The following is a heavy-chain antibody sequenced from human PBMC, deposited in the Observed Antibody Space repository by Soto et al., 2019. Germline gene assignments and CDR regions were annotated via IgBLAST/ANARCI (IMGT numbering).Heavy chain of an antibody. Sequence: ASVKVSCKTSGYTFTDHGIDWVRQAPGQGLEWVGWVSSYNGNTNYAYNLKDRVIMTTDASTSTAYLELRGLRSDDTAVYYCAREVEGSYSPADFWGQGTPVTVSS. CDR3: AREVEGSYSPADF. CDR1: GYTFTDHG. CDR2: VSSYNGNT. V-gene: IGHV1-18*01. J-gene: IGHJ4*02. D-gene: IGHD3-10*01.